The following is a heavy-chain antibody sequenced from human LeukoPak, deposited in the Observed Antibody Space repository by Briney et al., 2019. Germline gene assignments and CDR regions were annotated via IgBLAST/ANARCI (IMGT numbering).Heavy chain of an antibody. J-gene: IGHJ1*01. CDR2: IRSKAYGGTT. Sequence: PGGSLRLSCTASGFTFGDYAMSWVRQAPGKGLEWVVFIRSKAYGGTTEYAASVKGRFTISRDDSKSIAYLQMNSLKTEDTAVYYCTRQEQWLVRVYFQHWGQGTLVTVSS. CDR1: GFTFGDYA. V-gene: IGHV3-49*04. D-gene: IGHD6-19*01. CDR3: TRQEQWLVRVYFQH.